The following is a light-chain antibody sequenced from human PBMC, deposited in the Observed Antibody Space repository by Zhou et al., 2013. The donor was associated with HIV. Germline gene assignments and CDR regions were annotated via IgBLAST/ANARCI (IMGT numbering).Light chain of an antibody. Sequence: DIQMTQSPSTLSASVGDRVTITCRASQSISSWLAWYQQKPGKAPNLLIYKASSLKSGVPSRFSGSGSGTEFTLTINSLQPDDFATYYCQHYNSYPWTFGQGTKVEIK. V-gene: IGKV1-5*03. CDR1: QSISSW. CDR2: KAS. CDR3: QHYNSYPWT. J-gene: IGKJ1*01.